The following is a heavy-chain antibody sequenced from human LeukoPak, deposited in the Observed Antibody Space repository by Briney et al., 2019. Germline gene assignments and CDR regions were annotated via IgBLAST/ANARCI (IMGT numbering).Heavy chain of an antibody. CDR3: ARAYYDSSGYDEGVWFDP. CDR2: INPSGGST. V-gene: IGHV1-46*03. D-gene: IGHD3-22*01. Sequence: GASVKVSCKASGYTFTSYYMHWVRQAPGQGLEWMGIINPSGGSTSYAQKFRGRVTMTRDTSTSTVYMELSSLRSEDTAVYYCARAYYDSSGYDEGVWFDPWGQGTLVTVSS. CDR1: GYTFTSYY. J-gene: IGHJ5*02.